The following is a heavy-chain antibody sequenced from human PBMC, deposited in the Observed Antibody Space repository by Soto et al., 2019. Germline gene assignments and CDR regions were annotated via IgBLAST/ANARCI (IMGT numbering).Heavy chain of an antibody. CDR2: INPNSGGT. V-gene: IGHV1-2*04. J-gene: IGHJ6*02. CDR3: ARESENSSGWYYYYGMDV. CDR1: GYTFTGYY. Sequence: ASVEVSCKXSGYTFTGYYMHWVRQAPGQGLGWMGWINPNSGGTNYAQKFQGWVTMTRDTSISTAYMELSRLRSDDTAVYYCARESENSSGWYYYYGMDVWGQGTTVTVSS. D-gene: IGHD6-19*01.